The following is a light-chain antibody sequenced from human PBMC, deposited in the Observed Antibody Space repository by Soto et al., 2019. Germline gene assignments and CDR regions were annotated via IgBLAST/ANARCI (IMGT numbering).Light chain of an antibody. CDR2: KAS. V-gene: IGKV1-5*03. CDR1: QSISSW. J-gene: IGKJ4*01. CDR3: HQYGYSPLT. Sequence: DIQMTQSPSTLSASVGDRVTITCRASQSISSWLAWYQQKPGKAPKLLIYKASSLESGVPSRFSGSGSGTEFTLTISRLEPEDFAVYYCHQYGYSPLTFGGGTKVDIK.